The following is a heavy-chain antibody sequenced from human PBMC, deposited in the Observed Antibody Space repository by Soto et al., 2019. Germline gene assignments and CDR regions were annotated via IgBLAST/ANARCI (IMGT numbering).Heavy chain of an antibody. Sequence: GGSLRLSCAASGFTFSSYGMHWVRQAPGKGLEWVAVISYDGSNKYYADSVKGRFTISRDNSKNTLYLQMNSLRAEDTAVYYCAKHGSGSYHVDVWGQGTTVTVSS. CDR1: GFTFSSYG. CDR2: ISYDGSNK. V-gene: IGHV3-30*18. D-gene: IGHD3-10*01. J-gene: IGHJ6*02. CDR3: AKHGSGSYHVDV.